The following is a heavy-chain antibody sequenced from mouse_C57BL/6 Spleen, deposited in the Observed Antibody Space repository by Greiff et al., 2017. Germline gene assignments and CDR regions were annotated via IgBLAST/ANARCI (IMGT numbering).Heavy chain of an antibody. V-gene: IGHV6-3*01. J-gene: IGHJ3*01. D-gene: IGHD1-1*01. Sequence: EVKLVESGGGLVQPGGSMKLSCVASGFTFSNYWMNWVRQSPEKGLEWVAQIRLKSDNYATHYAESVKGRFTISRDDSKSSVYLQKNNLRAEDTGIYCCTEGYYEAWFAYWGQGTLVTVSA. CDR1: GFTFSNYW. CDR3: TEGYYEAWFAY. CDR2: IRLKSDNYAT.